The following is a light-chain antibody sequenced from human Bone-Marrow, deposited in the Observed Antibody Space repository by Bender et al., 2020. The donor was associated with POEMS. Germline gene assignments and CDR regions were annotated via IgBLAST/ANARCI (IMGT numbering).Light chain of an antibody. CDR1: SSNIGADYA. CDR3: TSYTRTDTAI. Sequence: QSVLTQPPSVSGAPGQTVTISCTGSSSNIGADYAVNWYQQLPGTAPKLLIYGHTNRPSGVPDRFSGSKSGTSASLAITGLQAEDEAEYYCTSYTRTDTAIVGGGTKLTVL. J-gene: IGLJ2*01. V-gene: IGLV1-40*01. CDR2: GHT.